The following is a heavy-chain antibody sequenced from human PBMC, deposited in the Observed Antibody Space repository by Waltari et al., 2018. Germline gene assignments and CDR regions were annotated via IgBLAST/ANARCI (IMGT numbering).Heavy chain of an antibody. Sequence: QVQLVESGGGVVQPGRSLRPSCPVPGFTFSSPCLPWVRQAPGKGLEWVAVIVDDGSQKYYADSVKGRFTISRDNSKSTMYLQMNSLRSDDTAVYFCAKDRLSDARGTYSFGTDVWGQGTTVTVS. J-gene: IGHJ6*02. CDR1: GFTFSSPC. CDR2: IVDDGSQK. CDR3: AKDRLSDARGTYSFGTDV. D-gene: IGHD3-10*02. V-gene: IGHV3-30*18.